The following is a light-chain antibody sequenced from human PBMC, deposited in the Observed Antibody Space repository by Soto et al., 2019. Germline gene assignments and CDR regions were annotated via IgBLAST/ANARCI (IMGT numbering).Light chain of an antibody. J-gene: IGLJ1*01. CDR1: SSDVGGYNY. CDR2: DVS. CDR3: SSYTTSNTFYV. Sequence: QSALTQPASVSGSPEQSITISCTGTSSDVGGYNYVSWYQQYPGKAPKLMIYDVSNRPSGVSNRFSGSKSGNTASLTISGLQAEDEADYYCSSYTTSNTFYVFGTGTKVTVL. V-gene: IGLV2-14*03.